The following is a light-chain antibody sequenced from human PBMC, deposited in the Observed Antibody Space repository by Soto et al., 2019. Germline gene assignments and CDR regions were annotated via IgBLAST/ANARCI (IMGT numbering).Light chain of an antibody. CDR2: EIS. V-gene: IGLV2-14*01. CDR3: SSYTSTGTLYI. J-gene: IGLJ1*01. Sequence: QSVLTQPASVSGSPGQSITISCTGTSNDIGDYNYVSWYQQHPGEAPKLMIYEISKRPSGVSNRFSGSKSGNTASLTISGLXAEDEANYYCSSYTSTGTLYIFGTGTKVTVL. CDR1: SNDIGDYNY.